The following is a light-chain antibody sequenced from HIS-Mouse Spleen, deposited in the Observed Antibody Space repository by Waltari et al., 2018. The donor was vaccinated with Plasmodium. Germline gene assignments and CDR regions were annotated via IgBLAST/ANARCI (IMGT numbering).Light chain of an antibody. V-gene: IGKV1-5*03. CDR1: QSISSW. CDR3: QQYNSYSYT. J-gene: IGKJ2*01. CDR2: KAS. Sequence: DIQMTQPPSTLTASVGDRVHITCRASQSISSWLAWYQQKPGKAPKLLIYKASSLESGVPSRFSGSGSGTEFTLTISSLQPDDFATYYCQQYNSYSYTFGQGTKLEIK.